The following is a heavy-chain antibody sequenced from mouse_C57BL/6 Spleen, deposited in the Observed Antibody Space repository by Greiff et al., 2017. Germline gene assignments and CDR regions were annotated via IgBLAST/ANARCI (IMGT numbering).Heavy chain of an antibody. V-gene: IGHV1-69*01. Sequence: QVQLQQPGAELVMPGASVKLSCKASGYTFTSYWMHWVKQRPGQGLEWIGEIDPSDSYTNYNQKFKGKSTLTVDKSSSTAYMQLSSLTSEDSAVYYGARSDYYGSSPRAMDYWGQGTSVTVSS. CDR1: GYTFTSYW. D-gene: IGHD1-1*01. CDR3: ARSDYYGSSPRAMDY. J-gene: IGHJ4*01. CDR2: IDPSDSYT.